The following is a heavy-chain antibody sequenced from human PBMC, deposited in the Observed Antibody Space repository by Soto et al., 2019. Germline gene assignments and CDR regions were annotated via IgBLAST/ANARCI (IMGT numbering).Heavy chain of an antibody. J-gene: IGHJ4*02. D-gene: IGHD3-22*01. Sequence: GGSLRLSCAASGFTFSSYAMSWVRQAPGKGLEWVSAISGSGGSTYYADSVKGRFTISRDNSKNTLYLQMNSLRAEDTAVYYCAKDGSHYDSRGSPLDYWGQGTLVTVSS. V-gene: IGHV3-23*01. CDR1: GFTFSSYA. CDR2: ISGSGGST. CDR3: AKDGSHYDSRGSPLDY.